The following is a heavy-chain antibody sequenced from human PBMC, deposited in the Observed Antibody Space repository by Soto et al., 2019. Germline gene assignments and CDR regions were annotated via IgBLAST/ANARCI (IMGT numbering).Heavy chain of an antibody. CDR1: GYTFTTYG. CDR3: AIGVYTLMVPYSFDY. D-gene: IGHD2-8*01. Sequence: QVQLVQSGAEVKKPGASVKVSRKTSGYTFTTYGISWVRQAPGQGLEWMGWISAYNGNTNYAQKLQGRVTMTTDTSTSTAYMELRSLRSDDTAMYYCAIGVYTLMVPYSFDYWGQGTLVTVSS. CDR2: ISAYNGNT. V-gene: IGHV1-18*01. J-gene: IGHJ4*02.